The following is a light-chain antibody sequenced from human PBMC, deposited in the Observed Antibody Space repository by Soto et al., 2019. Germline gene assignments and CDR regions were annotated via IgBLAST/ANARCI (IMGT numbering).Light chain of an antibody. CDR1: QSVSNNY. V-gene: IGKV3-20*01. J-gene: IGKJ1*01. CDR2: GAA. Sequence: EIVLTQCPSPLSLSPGERATLSFSASQSVSNNYLAWCQHIPGQAPRLLIYGAANRATGIPDRFSGSGSGTDFTRTISRLEPEDFAVYYCQLYGSSGTFGQGTKVDIK. CDR3: QLYGSSGT.